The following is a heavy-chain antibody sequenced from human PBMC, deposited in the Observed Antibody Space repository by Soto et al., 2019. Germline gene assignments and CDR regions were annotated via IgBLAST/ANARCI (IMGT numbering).Heavy chain of an antibody. CDR1: GFTLSSYA. CDR2: ISGSGGST. V-gene: IGHV3-23*01. CDR3: AKILQPCFYMDV. D-gene: IGHD1-1*01. J-gene: IGHJ6*03. Sequence: PGGSLRLSCAASGFTLSSYAMTWVRQAPGKGLEWVSGISGSGGSTYYADSVKGRFTISRDNSKNTLYLQMNSLRDEDTAVYYCAKILQPCFYMDVWGKGTTVTVSS.